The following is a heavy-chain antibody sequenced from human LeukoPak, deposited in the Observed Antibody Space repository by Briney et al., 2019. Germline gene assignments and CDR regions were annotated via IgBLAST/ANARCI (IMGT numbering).Heavy chain of an antibody. Sequence: ASVKVSCKASGYTFTGYYMHWVRQAPGQGLEWMGWINPNSGGTNYAQKFQGWVTMTRDTSISTAYMELSRLRSDDTAVYYCARDPRWGGPGGMDVWGQGTTVTVSS. CDR2: INPNSGGT. CDR1: GYTFTGYY. D-gene: IGHD2-21*01. CDR3: ARDPRWGGPGGMDV. V-gene: IGHV1-2*04. J-gene: IGHJ6*02.